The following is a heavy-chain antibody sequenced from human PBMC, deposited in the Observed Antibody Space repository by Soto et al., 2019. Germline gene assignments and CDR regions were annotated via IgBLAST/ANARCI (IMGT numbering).Heavy chain of an antibody. CDR3: ARLRYYGSGKPVDY. D-gene: IGHD3-10*01. V-gene: IGHV4-34*01. Sequence: SETLSLTCGVYGGSFSDYYWSWIRQPPGKGLEWIGEINYSGATNYNPSLKSRVTISVDTSNNQFSLKLSSVTAADTAVYYCARLRYYGSGKPVDYWGQGTLVTVSS. CDR1: GGSFSDYY. CDR2: INYSGAT. J-gene: IGHJ4*02.